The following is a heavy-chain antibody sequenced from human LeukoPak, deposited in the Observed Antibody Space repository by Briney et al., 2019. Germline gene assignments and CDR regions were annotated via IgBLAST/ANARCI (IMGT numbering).Heavy chain of an antibody. CDR3: ARTVEMATVYFDY. D-gene: IGHD5-24*01. Sequence: SETLSLTCTVSGCSISSYYWSWIRQPPGKGLEWIGYMYYSGSTNYNPSLKSRVTISVDTSKNQFSLKLSSVTAADTAVYYCARTVEMATVYFDYSGQGTLVTVSS. CDR1: GCSISSYY. V-gene: IGHV4-59*01. CDR2: MYYSGST. J-gene: IGHJ4*02.